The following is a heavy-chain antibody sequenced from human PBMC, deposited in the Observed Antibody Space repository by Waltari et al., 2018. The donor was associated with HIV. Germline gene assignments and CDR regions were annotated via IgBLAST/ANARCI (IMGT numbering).Heavy chain of an antibody. Sequence: EVQLLESGGGLVQPGGSLRLSCAASGFSFSSYAMSWVRQAPGKGLEWVSTISGSGGRTYYADSVKGRFTISRDNSKNTLYLQMNRLRAEDTAAYYCAKDPYTLRFESTYYYVSSGYYDYWGQGTLVTVSS. V-gene: IGHV3-23*01. D-gene: IGHD3-22*01. J-gene: IGHJ4*02. CDR3: AKDPYTLRFESTYYYVSSGYYDY. CDR2: ISGSGGRT. CDR1: GFSFSSYA.